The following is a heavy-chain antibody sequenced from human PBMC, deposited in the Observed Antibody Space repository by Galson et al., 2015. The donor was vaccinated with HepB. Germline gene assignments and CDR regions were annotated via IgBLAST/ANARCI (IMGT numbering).Heavy chain of an antibody. CDR3: ARDHLPYDSSGYHFDY. CDR1: GFTFSSYA. CDR2: ISYDGSNK. J-gene: IGHJ4*02. V-gene: IGHV3-30-3*01. D-gene: IGHD3-22*01. Sequence: SLRLSCAAPGFTFSSYAMHWVRQAPGKGLEWVAVISYDGSNKYYADSVKGRFTISRDNSKNTLYLQMNSLRAEDTAVYYCARDHLPYDSSGYHFDYWGQGTLVTVSS.